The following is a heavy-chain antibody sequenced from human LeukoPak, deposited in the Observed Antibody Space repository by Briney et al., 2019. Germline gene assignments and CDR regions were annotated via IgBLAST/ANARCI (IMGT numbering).Heavy chain of an antibody. J-gene: IGHJ4*02. CDR1: GFTFSSYW. Sequence: GGSLRLSCAASGFTFSSYWTNWVRQAPGKGLEWVANIKQDASEKYYVDSVKGRFTISRDNAKDSLYLQMNSLRAEDTAVYYCARAGNSGSGSYYSLLYWGQGTLVTVSS. CDR3: ARAGNSGSGSYYSLLY. D-gene: IGHD3-10*01. CDR2: IKQDASEK. V-gene: IGHV3-7*01.